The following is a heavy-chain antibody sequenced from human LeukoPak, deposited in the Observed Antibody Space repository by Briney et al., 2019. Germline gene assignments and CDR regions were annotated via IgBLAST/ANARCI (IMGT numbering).Heavy chain of an antibody. CDR1: GYTFTGYY. D-gene: IGHD3-22*01. CDR3: ARERGRIYHDRRGYYFDY. V-gene: IGHV1-2*02. Sequence: ASVKVSCKASGYTFTGYYMHWVRQAPGQGLEWMGWINPNSGGTNYAQKFQGRVTMTRDTSISTAYMELSRLRSDDTAVYYCARERGRIYHDRRGYYFDYWGQGTLVTVSS. CDR2: INPNSGGT. J-gene: IGHJ4*02.